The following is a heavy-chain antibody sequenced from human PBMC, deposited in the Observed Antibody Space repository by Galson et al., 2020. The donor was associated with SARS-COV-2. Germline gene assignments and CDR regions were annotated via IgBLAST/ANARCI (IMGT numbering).Heavy chain of an antibody. CDR2: IGPGGATT. CDR1: DFTFFTYA. D-gene: IGHD6-13*01. V-gene: IGHV3-23*01. CDR3: AKRLYSSSQSETRGMDV. J-gene: IGHJ6*02. Sequence: GGSLRLSCAASDFTFFTYAMSWVRQAPGKGLEWVSAIGPGGATTHYAGSVKGRFTISRDNSKNTLYMQMNRERAEDTAVYYCAKRLYSSSQSETRGMDVWGQGATVTVSS.